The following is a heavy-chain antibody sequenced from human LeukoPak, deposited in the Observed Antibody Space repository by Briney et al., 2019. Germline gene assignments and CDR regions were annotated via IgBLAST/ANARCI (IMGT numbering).Heavy chain of an antibody. D-gene: IGHD5-24*01. CDR2: MNPISGHT. CDR3: ARVRAGYNFYDY. J-gene: IGHJ4*02. V-gene: IGHV1-8*01. CDR1: GFTFTSYD. Sequence: ASVKVSCRASGFTFTSYDINWVRQSTGQGLEWMGWMNPISGHTGYAQKFQGRVTMTRNTSISTAYMELSSLRSEDTAVYYCARVRAGYNFYDYWGQGTLVTVSS.